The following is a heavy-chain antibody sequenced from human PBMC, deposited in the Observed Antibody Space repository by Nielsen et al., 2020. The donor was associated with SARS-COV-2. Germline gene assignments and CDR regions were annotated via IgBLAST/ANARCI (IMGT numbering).Heavy chain of an antibody. V-gene: IGHV3-9*01. CDR1: GFTFDDFA. D-gene: IGHD3-22*01. CDR3: AKDRGYDSSGYNFDY. Sequence: SLKISCAASGFTFDDFALHWVRQAPGKGLEWVSGILWHSRTIDYVDSVKGRFTISRDNAKNSLYLQMNSLRAEDTALYYCAKDRGYDSSGYNFDYWGQGTLVTVSS. J-gene: IGHJ4*02. CDR2: ILWHSRTI.